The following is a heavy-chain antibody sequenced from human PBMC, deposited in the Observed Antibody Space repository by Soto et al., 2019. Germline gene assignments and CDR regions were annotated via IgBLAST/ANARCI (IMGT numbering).Heavy chain of an antibody. CDR2: IYWDDDK. Sequence: QITLKESGPTRVKPTQTLTLTCTFSGFSLTSRPMGVGWIRQAPGKALEWLVVIYWDDDKRYSPSLKSRLTITXXTXGXXVVLTMTNMDPVDTATYYCAHRLSGYNWNGGYFDYWGQGALVTVSS. J-gene: IGHJ4*02. CDR3: AHRLSGYNWNGGYFDY. V-gene: IGHV2-5*02. D-gene: IGHD1-1*01. CDR1: GFSLTSRPMG.